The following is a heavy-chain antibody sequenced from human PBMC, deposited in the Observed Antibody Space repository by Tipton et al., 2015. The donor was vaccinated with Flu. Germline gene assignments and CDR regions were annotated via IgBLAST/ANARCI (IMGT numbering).Heavy chain of an antibody. CDR1: GGSISSYY. J-gene: IGHJ6*02. D-gene: IGHD3-10*01. CDR2: IYTSGST. V-gene: IGHV4-4*07. CDR3: ARVYYGSGPMGYYYGMDV. Sequence: TLSLTCTVSGGSISSYYWSWIRQPAGKGLEWIGRIYTSGSTNYKPTLKSRVTMSVDTSKNQFSLKLSSVTAADTAVYYCARVYYGSGPMGYYYGMDVWGQGTTVTVSS.